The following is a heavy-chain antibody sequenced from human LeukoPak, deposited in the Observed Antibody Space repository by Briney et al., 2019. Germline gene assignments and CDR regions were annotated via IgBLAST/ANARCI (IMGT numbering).Heavy chain of an antibody. V-gene: IGHV4-59*01. CDR2: IYYSGST. D-gene: IGHD3-9*01. CDR1: SGSISSYY. Sequence: LETLSLTCTVSSGSISSYYWSWIRQPPGKGLEWIGYIYYSGSTNYNPSLKSRVTISVDTSKNQFSLKLNSVTAADTAVYYCARSAKFEDTLDYWGQGTLVTVSS. CDR3: ARSAKFEDTLDY. J-gene: IGHJ4*02.